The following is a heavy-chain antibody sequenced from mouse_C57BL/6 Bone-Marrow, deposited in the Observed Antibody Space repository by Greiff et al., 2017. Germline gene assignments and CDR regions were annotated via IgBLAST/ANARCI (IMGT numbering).Heavy chain of an antibody. V-gene: IGHV1-39*01. D-gene: IGHD1-1*01. CDR2: INPNYGTT. CDR1: GYSFTDYN. CDR3: ARSTVVAPYWYFDV. Sequence: EVQLQESGPELVKPGASVKISCKASGYSFTDYNMNWVKQSNGKSLEWIGVINPNYGTTSYNQKFKGKATLTVDQSSSTAYMQLNSLTSEDSAVYYCARSTVVAPYWYFDVWGTGTTVTVSS. J-gene: IGHJ1*03.